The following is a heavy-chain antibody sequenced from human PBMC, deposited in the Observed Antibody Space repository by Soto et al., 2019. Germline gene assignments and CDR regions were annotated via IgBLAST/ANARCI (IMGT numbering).Heavy chain of an antibody. CDR1: GFTVSSNY. Sequence: GGSLRLSCAASGFTVSSNYMSWVRQAPGKGLEWVSVIYSGGSTYYADSVKGRFTISRDNSKNRLYLQMNSLRAEDTAVYYCARGRPDYGDYETYYYYMDVWGKGTTVTVSS. V-gene: IGHV3-66*01. CDR2: IYSGGST. J-gene: IGHJ6*03. CDR3: ARGRPDYGDYETYYYYMDV. D-gene: IGHD4-17*01.